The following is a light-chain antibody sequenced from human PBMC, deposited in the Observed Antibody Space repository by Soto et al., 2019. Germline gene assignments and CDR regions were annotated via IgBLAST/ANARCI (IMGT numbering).Light chain of an antibody. V-gene: IGKV1-5*01. CDR1: QSISSY. Sequence: DIQMTQSPSTLSASVGDRVTITCRASQSISSYLNWYQQKPGKAPKLLIYAASSLQSGVPSRFSGSGFGTEFTLTISSLQPDDFATYYCQQYNSYSFGGGTKVDI. CDR2: AAS. J-gene: IGKJ4*01. CDR3: QQYNSYS.